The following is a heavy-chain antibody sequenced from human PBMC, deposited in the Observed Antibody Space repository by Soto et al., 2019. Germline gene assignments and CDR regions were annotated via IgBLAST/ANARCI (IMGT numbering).Heavy chain of an antibody. J-gene: IGHJ4*02. V-gene: IGHV3-30-3*01. CDR1: GFTFSSYA. CDR2: ISYDGSNK. CDR3: ARDGGLGSGTRYYFDY. Sequence: GGSLRLSCAASGFTFSSYAMHWVRQAPGKGLEWVAVISYDGSNKYYADSVKGRFTISRDNSKNTLYLQMNSLRAEDTAVYYCARDGGLGSGTRYYFDYWGQGTLVTVSS. D-gene: IGHD1-26*01.